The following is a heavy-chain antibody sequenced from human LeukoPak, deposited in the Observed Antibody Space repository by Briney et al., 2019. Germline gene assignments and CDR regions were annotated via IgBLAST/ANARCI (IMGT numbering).Heavy chain of an antibody. Sequence: ASVNVSSTASGHTFTIYDINWVRQATGQGLEWRGWMTPNSGNTGYAQKFQGRVTMTRNTSISTAYMELSSLRSEDTAVYYCASGSDFWSGYYPHYYYYMDVWGKGTTVTVSS. V-gene: IGHV1-8*01. CDR1: GHTFTIYD. CDR2: MTPNSGNT. D-gene: IGHD3-3*01. CDR3: ASGSDFWSGYYPHYYYYMDV. J-gene: IGHJ6*03.